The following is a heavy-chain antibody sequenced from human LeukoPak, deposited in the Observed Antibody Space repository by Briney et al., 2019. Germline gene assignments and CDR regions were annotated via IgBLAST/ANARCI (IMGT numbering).Heavy chain of an antibody. CDR2: ISSSGSSI. Sequence: PGGSLRLSCAASGFTFSDYYMSWIRQAPGKGLEWASYISSSGSSIYYADSVKGRFTISRDNAKNSLYLQMNSLRAEDTAVYYCASPLTPLDPSDGELYYWGQGTLVTVSS. CDR1: GFTFSDYY. CDR3: ASPLTPLDPSDGELYY. J-gene: IGHJ4*02. D-gene: IGHD1-1*01. V-gene: IGHV3-11*01.